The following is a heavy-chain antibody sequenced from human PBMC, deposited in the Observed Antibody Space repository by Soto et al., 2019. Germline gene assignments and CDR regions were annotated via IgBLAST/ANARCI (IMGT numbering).Heavy chain of an antibody. Sequence: EVQLVESGGGLVQPGRSLRLSCAASGFTFDDYAMHWVRQTPGKGLEWVSGISWNSGRIGYADSVKGRFTISRDNAKNALYLQMSSLRAEDTALYYCGKDMTTAPNDAFDIWGQGTMVTVSS. CDR1: GFTFDDYA. CDR2: ISWNSGRI. CDR3: GKDMTTAPNDAFDI. J-gene: IGHJ3*02. V-gene: IGHV3-9*01. D-gene: IGHD4-17*01.